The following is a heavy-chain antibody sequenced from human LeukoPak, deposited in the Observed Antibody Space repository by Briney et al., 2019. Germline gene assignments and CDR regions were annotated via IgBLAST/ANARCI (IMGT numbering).Heavy chain of an antibody. CDR1: GYTFTGYY. Sequence: ASVKVSCKASGYTFTGYYMHWVRQAPGQGLEGMGWINPNSGGTNYAQKFQGRVTMTRDTSISTAYMELSRLRSDDTAVYYCARELLWFGELLQGNWFDPWGQGTLVTVSS. D-gene: IGHD3-10*01. CDR2: INPNSGGT. V-gene: IGHV1-2*02. J-gene: IGHJ5*02. CDR3: ARELLWFGELLQGNWFDP.